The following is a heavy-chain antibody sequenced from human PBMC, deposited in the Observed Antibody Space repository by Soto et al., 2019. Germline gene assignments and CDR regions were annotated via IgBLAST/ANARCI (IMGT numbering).Heavy chain of an antibody. CDR2: INSDGRST. CDR1: GFTFVSYW. J-gene: IGHJ4*02. D-gene: IGHD5-12*01. Sequence: GGSLRLSCAASGFTFVSYWIHFFRQSPFKWLVWVSRINSDGRSTTYADSVKGRFTISRDNAKNTVYLQMNSLSAEDTAVYFCAKGYSGYDYANWGQGSLVTVSS. CDR3: AKGYSGYDYAN. V-gene: IGHV3-74*01.